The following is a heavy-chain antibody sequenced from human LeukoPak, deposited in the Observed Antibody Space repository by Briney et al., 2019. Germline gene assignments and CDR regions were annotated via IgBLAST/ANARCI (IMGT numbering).Heavy chain of an antibody. J-gene: IGHJ4*02. Sequence: GRSLRLSCAASGFTFSSYAMHWVRQAPGKGLEWVAVISYDGSNKYYADSVKGRFTISRDNSKNTLYLQMNSLRAEDTAVYYCARDGVMITFGGVIVIPGPIDYWGQRTLVTVSS. CDR2: ISYDGSNK. V-gene: IGHV3-30-3*01. D-gene: IGHD3-16*02. CDR3: ARDGVMITFGGVIVIPGPIDY. CDR1: GFTFSSYA.